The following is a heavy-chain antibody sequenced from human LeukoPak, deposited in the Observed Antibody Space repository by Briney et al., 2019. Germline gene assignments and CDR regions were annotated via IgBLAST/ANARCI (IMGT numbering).Heavy chain of an antibody. J-gene: IGHJ4*02. Sequence: ASVRVSCKASGYTFTGYYIHWVRQAPGQGLEWLGWISPNTGGTHYAQNFQDRVTVTRDTSISTAYMDLSRLRSDDTAVYYYARDRGYSGYDVWGQGTLVTVSS. CDR1: GYTFTGYY. V-gene: IGHV1-2*02. CDR3: ARDRGYSGYDV. CDR2: ISPNTGGT. D-gene: IGHD5-12*01.